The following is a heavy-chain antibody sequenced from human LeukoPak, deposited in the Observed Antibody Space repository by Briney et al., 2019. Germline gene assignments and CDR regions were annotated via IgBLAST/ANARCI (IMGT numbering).Heavy chain of an antibody. Sequence: ASVKVSCKASGYTFTSYGISWVRQAPGQGLEWMGWISAYNGNTNYAQKLQGRVTMTTDTSTSTAYMELRSLRSGDTAVYYCARVGIAAAGTPQGGSSYWGQGTLVTVSS. V-gene: IGHV1-18*01. D-gene: IGHD6-13*01. CDR1: GYTFTSYG. J-gene: IGHJ4*02. CDR3: ARVGIAAAGTPQGGSSY. CDR2: ISAYNGNT.